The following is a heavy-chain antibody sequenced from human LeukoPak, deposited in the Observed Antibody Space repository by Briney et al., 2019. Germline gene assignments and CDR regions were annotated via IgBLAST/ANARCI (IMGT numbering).Heavy chain of an antibody. J-gene: IGHJ4*02. CDR1: GFTFSSYSM. CDR2: IHHTGST. CDR3: ARNGHYSLDY. V-gene: IGHV4-4*02. D-gene: IGHD2-15*01. Sequence: PGGSLRLSCAASGFTFSSYSMNWVRQTPGKGLEWFGEIHHTGSTTYNPSLESRVTISLDKSKNQLSLVLHSVIAADTAVYYCARNGHYSLDYWGQGTLVTVSS.